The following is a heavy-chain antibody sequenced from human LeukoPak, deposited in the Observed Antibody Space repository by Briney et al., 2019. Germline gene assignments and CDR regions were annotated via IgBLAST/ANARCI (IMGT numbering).Heavy chain of an antibody. J-gene: IGHJ4*02. CDR2: ISSSSSTI. Sequence: GGSLRLSCAASGFTFSSYSMNWVRQAPGKGLEWVSYISSSSSTIYYADSVKGRFTISRDNAKNSLYLQMSSLRAEDTAVYYCASRYGSGWYPDYFDYWGQGTLVTVSS. CDR3: ASRYGSGWYPDYFDY. D-gene: IGHD6-19*01. CDR1: GFTFSSYS. V-gene: IGHV3-48*04.